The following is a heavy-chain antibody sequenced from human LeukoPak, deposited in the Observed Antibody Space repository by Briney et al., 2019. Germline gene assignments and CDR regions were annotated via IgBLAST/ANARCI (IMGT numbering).Heavy chain of an antibody. V-gene: IGHV3-74*01. D-gene: IGHD3-22*01. CDR1: GFTFSRYW. CDR2: IKSDGKT. Sequence: GGPLRLSCEASGFTFSRYWMHWVRQAPGKGLVWVSRIKSDGKTNYADSVKGRFTISRDNAKNTVSLQMDSLRAEDTGVYYCARAPSEVGGYYPEYFRHWGQGTLVTVSS. J-gene: IGHJ1*01. CDR3: ARAPSEVGGYYPEYFRH.